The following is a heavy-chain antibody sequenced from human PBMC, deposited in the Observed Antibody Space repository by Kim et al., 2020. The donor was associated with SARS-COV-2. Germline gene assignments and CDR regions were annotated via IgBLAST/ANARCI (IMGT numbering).Heavy chain of an antibody. CDR2: VNSNNGGT. J-gene: IGHJ5*02. CDR3: ARSTFLGNNCFDP. V-gene: IGHV1-2*06. Sequence: ASVKVSCKASGYTFSDYYIHWVRQAPGQGFEWMGRVNSNNGGTNFALKFRGRVTMTRDTSVTTAYMELRSLTSDDTAVYFCARSTFLGNNCFDPWGPGTLVTVSS. D-gene: IGHD3-3*02. CDR1: GYTFSDYY.